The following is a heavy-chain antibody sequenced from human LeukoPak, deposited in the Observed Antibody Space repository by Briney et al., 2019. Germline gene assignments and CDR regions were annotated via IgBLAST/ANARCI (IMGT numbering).Heavy chain of an antibody. CDR2: IYYSGST. J-gene: IGHJ4*02. Sequence: SETLSLTCTVSGGSISSYYWSWIRQPPGKGLEWSGYIYYSGSTNYNPSLKSRVTISVDTSKNQFSLKLSSVTAAATAVYYCARGALGSGYYELDYWGQGTLVTVSS. CDR1: GGSISSYY. D-gene: IGHD3-3*01. V-gene: IGHV4-59*01. CDR3: ARGALGSGYYELDY.